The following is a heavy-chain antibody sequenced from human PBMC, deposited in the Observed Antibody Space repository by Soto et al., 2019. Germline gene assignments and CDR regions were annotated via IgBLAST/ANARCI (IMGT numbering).Heavy chain of an antibody. CDR2: IIPIFRTA. D-gene: IGHD5-12*01. J-gene: IGHJ4*02. CDR1: GGTFNSYA. Sequence: SVKVFCQASGGTFNSYAISRVRKAPGQGLEWMGGIIPIFRTANYAQKFQGRVTITADESTRTEYMELSGLRSEATAEYYCARRGGGRDGYNLALFDYWGRG. V-gene: IGHV1-69*13. CDR3: ARRGGGRDGYNLALFDY.